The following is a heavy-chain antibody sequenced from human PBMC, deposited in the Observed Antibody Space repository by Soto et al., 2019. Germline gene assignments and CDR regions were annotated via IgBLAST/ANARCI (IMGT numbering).Heavy chain of an antibody. Sequence: EVQLVESGGGLVQPGGSLRLSCAASGFTFSDYYMDWVRQAPGKGLEWVGRSKNKADGYTTEYAASVKGRFTISRDGSKNSLFLQMNSLKTEYTAVYYCTVWGLGKDFVAAWGQGILVAVSS. CDR2: SKNKADGYTT. D-gene: IGHD5-12*01. V-gene: IGHV3-72*01. CDR1: GFTFSDYY. CDR3: TVWGLGKDFVAA. J-gene: IGHJ4*02.